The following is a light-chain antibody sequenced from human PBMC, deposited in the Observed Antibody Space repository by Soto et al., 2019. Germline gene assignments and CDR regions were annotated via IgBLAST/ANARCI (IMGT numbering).Light chain of an antibody. CDR3: CSYAGSPWV. CDR1: RSDVGGYNF. V-gene: IGLV2-11*01. Sequence: QPALTPPPPVSGFPRQGLPISLPRRRSDVGGYNFVSWYLQYPGKAPKLLIYDVDKRPSGVPHRFSGSRSGNTASLTISGLQAEDEADYFCCSYAGSPWVFGTGTKVPVL. CDR2: DVD. J-gene: IGLJ1*01.